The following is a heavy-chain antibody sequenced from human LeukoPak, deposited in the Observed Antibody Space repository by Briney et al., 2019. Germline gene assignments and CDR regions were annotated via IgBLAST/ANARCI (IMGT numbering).Heavy chain of an antibody. CDR2: KSYDGSNK. CDR1: GFTFSSYG. V-gene: IGHV3-30*18. Sequence: GRSLRLSCAASGFTFSSYGMHWVRQAPGKGLEWVAVKSYDGSNKYYADSVKGRFTISRDSSKNTLYLQMNSLRAEDTAVYYCAKGASVVVARYYYFDYWGQGTLVTVSS. CDR3: AKGASVVVARYYYFDY. D-gene: IGHD2-15*01. J-gene: IGHJ4*02.